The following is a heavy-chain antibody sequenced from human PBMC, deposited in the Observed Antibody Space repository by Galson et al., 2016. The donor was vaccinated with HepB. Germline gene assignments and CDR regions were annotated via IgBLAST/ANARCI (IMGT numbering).Heavy chain of an antibody. V-gene: IGHV3-48*02. Sequence: SLRLSCAASGFSLSSYSMNWVRQAPGKGLEWVSYIRSDGTTTHYADSVKGRFTISRDVAKNSVYLQMNSRREEDTAIDYCTRDPHSLDFWGQGTLVTVSS. D-gene: IGHD2-21*01. J-gene: IGHJ4*02. CDR3: TRDPHSLDF. CDR1: GFSLSSYS. CDR2: IRSDGTTT.